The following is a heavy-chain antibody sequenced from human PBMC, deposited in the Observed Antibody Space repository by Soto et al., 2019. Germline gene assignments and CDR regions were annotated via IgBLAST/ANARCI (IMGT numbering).Heavy chain of an antibody. CDR2: IRSKAYGGTT. J-gene: IGHJ6*02. CDR3: TRERAFYYYYGMDV. Sequence: PGGSLRLSCTASGFTFGDYAMSWVRQAPGKGLEWVGFIRSKAYGGTTEYAASVKGRFTISRDDSKSIAYLQMNSLKTEDTAVYYCTRERAFYYYYGMDVWGQGTTVTVSS. CDR1: GFTFGDYA. V-gene: IGHV3-49*04. D-gene: IGHD3-3*02.